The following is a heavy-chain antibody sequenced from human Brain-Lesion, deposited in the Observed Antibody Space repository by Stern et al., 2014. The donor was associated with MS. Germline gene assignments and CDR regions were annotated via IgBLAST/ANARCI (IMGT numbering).Heavy chain of an antibody. CDR1: GGSISSSNW. CDR3: ARELPDLNAFDI. Sequence: VQLVESGPGLVKPSGTLSLTCAVSGGSISSSNWWGWVRQSPGKGLEWIGGIYHSGGTKYSPSFARRVIITAAKSTNPLSLKLRYVTAADTAVYYCARELPDLNAFDIWGQGTMVTVSS. D-gene: IGHD1-14*01. J-gene: IGHJ3*02. V-gene: IGHV4-4*02. CDR2: IYHSGGT.